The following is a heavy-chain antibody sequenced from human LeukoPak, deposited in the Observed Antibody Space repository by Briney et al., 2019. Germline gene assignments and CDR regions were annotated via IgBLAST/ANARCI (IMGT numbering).Heavy chain of an antibody. CDR3: ARAIYGLTGFDY. CDR2: VSGYRGNT. D-gene: IGHD3-9*01. V-gene: IGHV1-18*04. Sequence: ASVKVSCKTSGYTFNSYGINWVRQAPGEGLEWMGRVSGYRGNTHYAQKFQGRVSMATDASTSTAYMEMKNLTFDDTAVYYCARAIYGLTGFDYWGQGTLITVSS. CDR1: GYTFNSYG. J-gene: IGHJ4*02.